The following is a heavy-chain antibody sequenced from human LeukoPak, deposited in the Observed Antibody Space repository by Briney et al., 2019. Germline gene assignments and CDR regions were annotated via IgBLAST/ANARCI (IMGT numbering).Heavy chain of an antibody. D-gene: IGHD6-6*01. CDR2: IYSGGST. Sequence: GGSLRLSCAASGFTFSSYAMSWVRQAPGKGLEWVSVIYSGGSTYYADSVKGRFTISRDNSKNTLYLQMNSLRAEDTAVYYCARGIAARLIYYYYYYMDVWGKGTTVTVSS. CDR1: GFTFSSYA. J-gene: IGHJ6*03. CDR3: ARGIAARLIYYYYYYMDV. V-gene: IGHV3-66*02.